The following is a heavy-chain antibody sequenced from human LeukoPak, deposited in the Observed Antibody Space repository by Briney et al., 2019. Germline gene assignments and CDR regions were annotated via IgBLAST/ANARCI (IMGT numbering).Heavy chain of an antibody. CDR2: INHSGST. Sequence: KPSETLSLTCAVYGGSFSGYYWSWIRQPPGKGLEWIGEINHSGSTNYNPSLKSRVTISVDTSKNQFSLKLSSVTAADTAVYYCARLYSSSWAFRAFDIWGQGTMVTVSS. CDR3: ARLYSSSWAFRAFDI. J-gene: IGHJ3*02. D-gene: IGHD6-13*01. V-gene: IGHV4-34*01. CDR1: GGSFSGYY.